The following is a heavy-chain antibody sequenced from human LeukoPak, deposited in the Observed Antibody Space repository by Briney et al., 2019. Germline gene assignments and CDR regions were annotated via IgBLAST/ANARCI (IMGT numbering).Heavy chain of an antibody. CDR2: INHSGST. Sequence: PSETLSLTCAVYGGSFSGYYWSWIRQPPGKGLEWIGEINHSGSTNYNPSLKSRVTISVDTSKNQFSLKLSSVTAADTAVYYCARRRATTAWRFDPWGQGTLVTVSS. CDR3: ARRRATTAWRFDP. CDR1: GGSFSGYY. D-gene: IGHD4-17*01. V-gene: IGHV4-34*01. J-gene: IGHJ5*02.